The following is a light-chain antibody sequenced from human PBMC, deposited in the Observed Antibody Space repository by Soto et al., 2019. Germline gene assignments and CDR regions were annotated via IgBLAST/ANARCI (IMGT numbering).Light chain of an antibody. J-gene: IGLJ2*01. CDR2: GDN. CDR1: SSNIGAGYD. CDR3: QSYDSSLRAVV. V-gene: IGLV1-40*01. Sequence: QSVLTQPPSVSGAPGQRVTISCTGTSSNIGAGYDVHWYQQLPGTAPKLLLYGDNNRPSGVPDRFSGSKSGTSASLAITGLQAEDEADYYCQSYDSSLRAVVFGGGTQLTVL.